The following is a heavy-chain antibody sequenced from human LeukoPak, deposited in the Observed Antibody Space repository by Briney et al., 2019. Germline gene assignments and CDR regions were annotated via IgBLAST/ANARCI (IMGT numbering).Heavy chain of an antibody. D-gene: IGHD6-13*01. Sequence: GRSLRLSCAASGFTFSSYGMHWVRQAPGKGLEWVALISYDGSNKFYADSVKGRFTVSRDNSKNTLYLEMNSLRAEDTALYYCARGGTSAAGIDYWGQGTLVTVSS. J-gene: IGHJ4*02. CDR3: ARGGTSAAGIDY. CDR2: ISYDGSNK. V-gene: IGHV3-30*03. CDR1: GFTFSSYG.